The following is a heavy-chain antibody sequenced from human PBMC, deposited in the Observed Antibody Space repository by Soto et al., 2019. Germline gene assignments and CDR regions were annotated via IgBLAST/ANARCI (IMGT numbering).Heavy chain of an antibody. CDR1: GFTFSSYS. V-gene: IGHV3-21*01. J-gene: IGHJ6*03. D-gene: IGHD5-18*01. Sequence: PGGSLRLSCAASGFTFSSYSMNWVRQAPGKGLEWVSSISSSGSYKYYADSVKGRFTISRDNAKNSLYLQMNSLRAEDTAVYYCARALRGYSYGRGLRYYYYYMDVWGKGTTVTVSS. CDR3: ARALRGYSYGRGLRYYYYYMDV. CDR2: ISSSGSYK.